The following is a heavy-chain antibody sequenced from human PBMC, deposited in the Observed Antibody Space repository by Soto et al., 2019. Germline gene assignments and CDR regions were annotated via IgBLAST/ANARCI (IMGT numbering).Heavy chain of an antibody. CDR2: ISYDGSNK. J-gene: IGHJ6*02. V-gene: IGHV3-30-3*01. Sequence: GESLKISCAASGFTFSSYAMHWVRQVPGKGLEWVAVISYDGSNKYYADSVKGRFTISRDNSKNTLYLQMNSLRAEDTAVYYCARVHPNFRFGWGMDVWGQGTTVTVSS. D-gene: IGHD3-10*01. CDR3: ARVHPNFRFGWGMDV. CDR1: GFTFSSYA.